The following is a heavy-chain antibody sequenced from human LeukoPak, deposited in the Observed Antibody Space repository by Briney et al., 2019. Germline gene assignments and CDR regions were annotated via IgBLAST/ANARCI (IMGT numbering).Heavy chain of an antibody. V-gene: IGHV5-51*01. D-gene: IGHD2-2*01. J-gene: IGHJ4*02. CDR1: GYSFTSYW. CDR2: IYPGDSET. CDR3: ARDPGAGVPAANFDY. Sequence: GESLKISCKGSGYSFTSYWIGWVRQMPGKGLEWMGIIYPGDSETRYSPSFQGQVTISADKSIRTAYLQWSSLKASDTAMYYCARDPGAGVPAANFDYWGQGTLVTVSS.